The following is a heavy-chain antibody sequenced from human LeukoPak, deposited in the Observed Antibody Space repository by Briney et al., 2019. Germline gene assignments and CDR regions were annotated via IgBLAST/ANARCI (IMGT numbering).Heavy chain of an antibody. CDR2: ISPEGSLR. Sequence: GGSLRLSCAASGFTFSSYSMNWVRQAPGKGLAWVTLISPEGSLRNYADSVTGRFTISRDNFRSTLFLHMNSLRPEDTAVYYCARGSGYFDHWGQGALVTVSS. J-gene: IGHJ4*02. CDR3: ARGSGYFDH. V-gene: IGHV3-30*03. D-gene: IGHD3-3*01. CDR1: GFTFSSYS.